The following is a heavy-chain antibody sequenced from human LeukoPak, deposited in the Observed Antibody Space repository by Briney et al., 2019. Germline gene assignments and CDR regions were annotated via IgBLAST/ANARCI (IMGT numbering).Heavy chain of an antibody. CDR2: IYYSGST. D-gene: IGHD2-2*01. CDR1: GGSISSGGYY. V-gene: IGHV4-31*03. CDR3: AKYCSSTSCYRGWFDP. Sequence: SQTLSLTCTVSGGSISSGGYYWSWIRQHPGKGLEWIGYIYYSGSTYYNPFLKSRVTISVDTSKNQFSLKLSSVTAADTAVYYCAKYCSSTSCYRGWFDPWGQGTLVTVSS. J-gene: IGHJ5*02.